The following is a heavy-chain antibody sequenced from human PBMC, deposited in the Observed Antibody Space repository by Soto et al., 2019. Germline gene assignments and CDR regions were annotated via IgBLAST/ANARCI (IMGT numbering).Heavy chain of an antibody. CDR3: ARDHGDYDDILTGPSITGYFDH. V-gene: IGHV1-18*01. D-gene: IGHD3-9*01. Sequence: GASVKVSCTASGCTFTRSGISCVRQAPGQGLEWMGWISTYNGDTNYAQTFQGRVTMTRDTSTSTVYMELSSLRSEDTAVYYCARDHGDYDDILTGPSITGYFDHWGQGTLVTVSS. CDR1: GCTFTRSG. CDR2: ISTYNGDT. J-gene: IGHJ4*02.